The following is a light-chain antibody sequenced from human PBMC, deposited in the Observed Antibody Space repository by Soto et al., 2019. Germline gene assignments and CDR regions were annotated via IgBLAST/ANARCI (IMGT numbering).Light chain of an antibody. CDR2: GAS. CDR3: HQCGNSWWT. V-gene: IGKV3-20*01. CDR1: QAVSSTY. Sequence: EVVLTQSPHTLSLSPGKSATLSCRASQAVSSTYLVWYQQKPGLAPRLLIYGASSRAPGISDRFSGSGSGTDFTLTISRLEPEDFAVYYCHQCGNSWWTFGEGTKVEIK. J-gene: IGKJ1*01.